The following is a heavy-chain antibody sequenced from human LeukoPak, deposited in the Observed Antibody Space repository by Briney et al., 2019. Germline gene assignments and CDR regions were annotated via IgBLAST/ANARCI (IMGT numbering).Heavy chain of an antibody. Sequence: GASVKVSCEASGGTFSSYAISWVRQAPGQGLEWMGGIIPIFGTANYAQKFQGRVTIIADESTSTAYMELSSLRSEDTAVYYCARSPLKTEAFDIWGQGIMVTVSP. J-gene: IGHJ3*02. CDR2: IIPIFGTA. CDR3: ARSPLKTEAFDI. CDR1: GGTFSSYA. V-gene: IGHV1-69*13. D-gene: IGHD1-14*01.